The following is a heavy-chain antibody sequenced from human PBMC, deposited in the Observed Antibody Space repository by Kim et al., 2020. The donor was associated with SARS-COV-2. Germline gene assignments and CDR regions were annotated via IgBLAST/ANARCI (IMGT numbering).Heavy chain of an antibody. V-gene: IGHV3-30-3*01. CDR2: ISYDGSNK. J-gene: IGHJ4*02. CDR3: ARSLLRYRHYIDY. Sequence: GGSLRLSCAASGFTFSSYAMHWVRQAPGKGLEWVAVISYDGSNKYYADSVKGRFTISRDNSKNTLYLQMNSLRAEDTAVYYCARSLLRYRHYIDYWGQGTLVTVSS. D-gene: IGHD2-2*02. CDR1: GFTFSSYA.